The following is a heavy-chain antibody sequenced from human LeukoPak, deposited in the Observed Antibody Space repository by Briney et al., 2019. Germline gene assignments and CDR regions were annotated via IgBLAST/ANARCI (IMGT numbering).Heavy chain of an antibody. D-gene: IGHD3-22*01. CDR1: GFTFSSYA. CDR3: AKDRRTYYYDSSGPYDAFDI. J-gene: IGHJ3*02. V-gene: IGHV3-23*01. Sequence: GGSLRLSFAASGFTFSSYAMSWVRPAPGKGLEGVSAISCSGGSTYYADSVKGRFTISRDNSKSTLYLQMNSLRAEDTAVYYCAKDRRTYYYDSSGPYDAFDIWGQGTMVTVSS. CDR2: ISCSGGST.